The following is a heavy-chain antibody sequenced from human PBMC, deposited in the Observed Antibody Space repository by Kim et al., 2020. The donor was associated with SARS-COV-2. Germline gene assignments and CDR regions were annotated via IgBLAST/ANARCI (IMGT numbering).Heavy chain of an antibody. Sequence: SETLSLTCTVSGGSISSYYWSWIRQPPGKGLEWIGYIYYSGSTNYNPSLKSRVTISVDTSKNQFSLKLSSVTAADTAVYYCAREGGRGYDSSGYYGPDYWGQGTLVTVSS. CDR3: AREGGRGYDSSGYYGPDY. J-gene: IGHJ4*02. CDR1: GGSISSYY. D-gene: IGHD3-22*01. CDR2: IYYSGST. V-gene: IGHV4-59*01.